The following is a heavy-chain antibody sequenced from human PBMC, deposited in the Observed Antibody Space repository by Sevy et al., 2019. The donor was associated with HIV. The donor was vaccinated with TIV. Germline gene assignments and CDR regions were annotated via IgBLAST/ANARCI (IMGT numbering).Heavy chain of an antibody. V-gene: IGHV3-30*18. J-gene: IGHJ4*02. CDR2: ISNDGSNK. CDR1: GFTFSSSC. Sequence: GGSLRLSCAASGFTFSSSCMHWVRQAPGKGLEWVAVISNDGSNKYYVDSVKGRFTISRDNSKNTLNLQMNSLRAEDTAVYYSAKDLAMVRGGSYDFWGQGTLVTVSS. CDR3: AKDLAMVRGGSYDF. D-gene: IGHD3-10*01.